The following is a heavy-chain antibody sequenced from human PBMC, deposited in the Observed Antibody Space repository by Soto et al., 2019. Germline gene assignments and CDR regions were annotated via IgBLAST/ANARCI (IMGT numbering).Heavy chain of an antibody. CDR2: IYYSGST. J-gene: IGHJ1*01. CDR1: GGSISSGAYY. V-gene: IGHV4-31*03. CDR3: AIYDSSGSRGFQH. Sequence: QVQLQESGPGLVKPSQTLSLTCTVSGGSISSGAYYWSWIRQHPGKGLEWIGYIYYSGSTYYNPPXXXRXXRSVDTSKNQFSLKLSSVTAADTAVYYCAIYDSSGSRGFQHWGQGTLVTVSS. D-gene: IGHD3-22*01.